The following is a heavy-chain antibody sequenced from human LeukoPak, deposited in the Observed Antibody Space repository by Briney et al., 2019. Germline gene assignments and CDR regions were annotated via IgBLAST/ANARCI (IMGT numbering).Heavy chain of an antibody. Sequence: ASETLSLTCAVYGGSFSGYYWSWIRQPPGKGLEWIGEINHSGSTNYNPSLKSRVTISVDTSKNQFSLKLSSVTAADTAVYYCASLLSSYYYGMDVWGQGTTVTVSS. D-gene: IGHD2-15*01. CDR3: ASLLSSYYYGMDV. CDR2: INHSGST. CDR1: GGSFSGYY. J-gene: IGHJ6*02. V-gene: IGHV4-34*01.